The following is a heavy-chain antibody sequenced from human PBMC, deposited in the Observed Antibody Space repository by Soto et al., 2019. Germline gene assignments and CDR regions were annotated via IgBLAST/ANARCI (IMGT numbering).Heavy chain of an antibody. CDR3: ARGAGSTLAARNIDF. V-gene: IGHV3-66*01. CDR2: INSAGDT. J-gene: IGHJ4*02. D-gene: IGHD2-15*01. CDR1: GFTVNRNY. Sequence: PGGSLRLSCAASGFTVNRNYMNWVRQAPGKGLEWVSLINSAGDTFYADSVRGRFTASRDNSKNAVYLQMDSLRAEDTALYYCARGAGSTLAARNIDFWGQGTLVTVSS.